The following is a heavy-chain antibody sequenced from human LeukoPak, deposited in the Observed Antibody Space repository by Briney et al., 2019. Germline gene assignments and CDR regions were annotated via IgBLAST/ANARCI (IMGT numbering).Heavy chain of an antibody. Sequence: GGSLRLSCEASGFTFSRYWMHWVRQAPGKGLVWVSRIKSDGKTNYADSVKGRFTISRDNAKNTVSLQMDSLRAEDTGVYYCARAPSEVGGYYPEYFRHWGQDTLVTVSS. CDR2: IKSDGKT. D-gene: IGHD3-22*01. CDR1: GFTFSRYW. V-gene: IGHV3-74*01. CDR3: ARAPSEVGGYYPEYFRH. J-gene: IGHJ1*01.